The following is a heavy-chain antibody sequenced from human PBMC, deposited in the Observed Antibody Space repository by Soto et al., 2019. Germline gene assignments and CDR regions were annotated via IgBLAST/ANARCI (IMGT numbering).Heavy chain of an antibody. Sequence: SETLSLTCTVSGGSISSYYWSWIRQPPGKGLEWIGYIYYGGSANYNPSLKSRVTISVDTSKKQFSLKLSSVTAADTAVYYCARGGHCTNGVCSALDYWGQGTLVTVSS. CDR1: GGSISSYY. CDR3: ARGGHCTNGVCSALDY. V-gene: IGHV4-59*08. D-gene: IGHD2-8*01. CDR2: IYYGGSA. J-gene: IGHJ4*02.